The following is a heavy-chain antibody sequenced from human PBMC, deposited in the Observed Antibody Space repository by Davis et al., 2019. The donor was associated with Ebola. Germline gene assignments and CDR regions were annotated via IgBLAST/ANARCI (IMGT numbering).Heavy chain of an antibody. Sequence: PGGSLRLSCTVSGGSISSSSYYWGWIRQPPEKGLEWIGSIYYSGSTYYNPSLKSRVTISVDTSKNQFSLKLSSVTAADTAVYYCARVSGARDAFDIWGQGTMVTVSS. J-gene: IGHJ3*02. CDR3: ARVSGARDAFDI. V-gene: IGHV4-39*07. D-gene: IGHD7-27*01. CDR1: GGSISSSSYY. CDR2: IYYSGST.